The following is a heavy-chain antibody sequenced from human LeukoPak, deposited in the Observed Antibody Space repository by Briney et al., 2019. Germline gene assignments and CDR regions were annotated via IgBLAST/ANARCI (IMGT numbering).Heavy chain of an antibody. CDR2: INHSGST. CDR1: GGSFSGYY. Sequence: SETLPLTCAVYGGSFSGYYWSWIRQPPGKGLEWIGEINHSGSTNYNPSLKSRVTISVDTSKNQFSLKLSSVTAADTAVYYCARGQRLLWFGELLRGNFDYWGQGTLVTVSS. V-gene: IGHV4-34*01. J-gene: IGHJ4*02. CDR3: ARGQRLLWFGELLRGNFDY. D-gene: IGHD3-10*01.